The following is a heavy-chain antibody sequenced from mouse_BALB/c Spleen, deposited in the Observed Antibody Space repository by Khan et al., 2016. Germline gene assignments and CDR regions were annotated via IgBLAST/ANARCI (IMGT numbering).Heavy chain of an antibody. J-gene: IGHJ1*01. CDR2: ISYRGST. CDR1: GYSITSDYA. V-gene: IGHV3-2*02. CDR3: ARAPPRWYFDV. Sequence: EVQLQESGPGLVKPSQSLSLTCTVTGYSITSDYAWNWIRQFPGNKLEWMGYISYRGSTSYNPSLKSRISITRDTSKNQFFLQLNSVTTEDTATYYCARAPPRWYFDVWGAGTTVTVSS.